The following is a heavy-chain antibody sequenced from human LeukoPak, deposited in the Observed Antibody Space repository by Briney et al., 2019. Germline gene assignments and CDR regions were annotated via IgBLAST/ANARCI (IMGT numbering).Heavy chain of an antibody. CDR3: ARAPIVVVTAGAFDI. V-gene: IGHV4-31*03. J-gene: IGHJ3*02. Sequence: SQTLSLTCTVSGGSISSGGYYWSWIRQHPGKGLEWIGYIYYSGSTYYNPSLKSRVTISVDTSKNQFSLKLNSVTAADTAVYYCARAPIVVVTAGAFDIWGQGTMVTVSS. D-gene: IGHD2-21*02. CDR2: IYYSGST. CDR1: GGSISSGGYY.